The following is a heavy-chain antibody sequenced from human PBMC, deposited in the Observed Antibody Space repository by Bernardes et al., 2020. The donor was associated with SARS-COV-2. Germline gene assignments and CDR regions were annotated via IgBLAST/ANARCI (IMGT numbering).Heavy chain of an antibody. CDR2: IFYSGNT. J-gene: IGHJ6*02. D-gene: IGHD2-2*01. V-gene: IGHV4-39*01. CDR3: ARHNPSYQLPHSYYYGMDV. CDR1: GGSISDSNYY. Sequence: SETLSLTCTVSGGSISDSNYYWGWIRQPPGKGLEWIGTIFYSGNTYYNPSLKSRVTISVDTSKNQFSLKLSSVTAADTAVYYCARHNPSYQLPHSYYYGMDVWGQGTTVTVSS.